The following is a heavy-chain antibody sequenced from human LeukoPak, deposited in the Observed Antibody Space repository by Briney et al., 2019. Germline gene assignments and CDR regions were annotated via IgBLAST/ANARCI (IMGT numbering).Heavy chain of an antibody. Sequence: ASVKVSCKASGYTFTGYGISWVRQAPGQGLEWMGWISAYNGNTNYAQKLQGRVTMTTDTSTSTAYMELRSLRSDDTAVYYCARVPGVVVVPAAMPHFDYWGQGTLVTVSS. CDR3: ARVPGVVVVPAAMPHFDY. J-gene: IGHJ4*02. D-gene: IGHD2-2*01. CDR1: GYTFTGYG. CDR2: ISAYNGNT. V-gene: IGHV1-18*01.